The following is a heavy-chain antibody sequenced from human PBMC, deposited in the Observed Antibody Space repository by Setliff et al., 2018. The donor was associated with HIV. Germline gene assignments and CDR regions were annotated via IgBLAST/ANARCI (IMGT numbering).Heavy chain of an antibody. CDR1: GESLSDYY. V-gene: IGHV4-34*01. CDR3: ARHDCGGDCSINWFDP. CDR2: INHNKSS. D-gene: IGHD2-21*02. Sequence: SETLSLTCAVYGESLSDYYWSWIRQPPGKGLEWIGEINHNKSSDYNPSLKSRVTISVDTSKNQFSLKLSSVTAADTAVYYCARHDCGGDCSINWFDPWGQGTLVTVSS. J-gene: IGHJ5*02.